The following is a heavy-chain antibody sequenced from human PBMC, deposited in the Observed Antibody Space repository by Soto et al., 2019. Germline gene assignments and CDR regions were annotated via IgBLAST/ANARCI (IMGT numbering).Heavy chain of an antibody. CDR1: GFTFSSYA. Sequence: EVQLLESGGGLVQPGGSLRLSCAASGFTFSSYAMSWVRQAPGKGLEWVSAISGSGGSTYYADSVKGRFTISRDNSKNTVYLPMNSLRAEDTAVYYWAKTGAAHYYYGMDFGGQGTTVTVAS. V-gene: IGHV3-23*01. J-gene: IGHJ6*02. D-gene: IGHD6-13*01. CDR3: AKTGAAHYYYGMDF. CDR2: ISGSGGST.